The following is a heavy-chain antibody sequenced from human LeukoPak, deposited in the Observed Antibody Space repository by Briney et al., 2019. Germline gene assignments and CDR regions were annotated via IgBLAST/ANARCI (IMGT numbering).Heavy chain of an antibody. Sequence: PGGSLRLSCAASGFTFSSYEMNWVRQAPGKGLEWVSYISSSGSTIYYADSVKGRFTISRDNAKNSLYLHMDSLRPEDTAVYYCARVRLPYTSGCNDYWGQGTLVTVSS. V-gene: IGHV3-48*03. CDR1: GFTFSSYE. CDR3: ARVRLPYTSGCNDY. CDR2: ISSSGSTI. J-gene: IGHJ4*02. D-gene: IGHD6-19*01.